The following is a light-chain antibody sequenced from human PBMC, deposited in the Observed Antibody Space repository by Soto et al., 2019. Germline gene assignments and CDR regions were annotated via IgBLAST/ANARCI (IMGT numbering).Light chain of an antibody. Sequence: EVVLPQSPGPLSLSAGERSTLSCRASQSVSSSYLAWYQQKPGQAPRLLIYGASSRATGIPDRFSGSGSGTDFTLTISRLEPEDFAVYYCQQYGSSRWTFGQGTKVDIK. J-gene: IGKJ1*01. V-gene: IGKV3-20*01. CDR3: QQYGSSRWT. CDR1: QSVSSSY. CDR2: GAS.